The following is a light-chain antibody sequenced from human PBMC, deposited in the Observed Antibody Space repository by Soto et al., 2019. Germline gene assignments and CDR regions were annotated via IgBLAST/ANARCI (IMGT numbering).Light chain of an antibody. CDR3: QQYNSYPVH. V-gene: IGKV1-5*03. CDR1: QSISIW. CDR2: KAS. Sequence: DIQMTQSPSTLSASVGDRVTITCRASQSISIWLAWYQQKAGKAPKLLIYKASSLESGVPSRFSGSGSGTEFTLTISSLQPDDFATYYCQQYNSYPVHFGQGTKLEI. J-gene: IGKJ2*01.